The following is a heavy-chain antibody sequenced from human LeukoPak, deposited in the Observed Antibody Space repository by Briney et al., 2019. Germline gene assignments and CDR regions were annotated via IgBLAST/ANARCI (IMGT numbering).Heavy chain of an antibody. CDR1: GGSISSSSYY. J-gene: IGHJ3*02. V-gene: IGHV4-39*01. CDR3: ARHRYYYDRSGYRDAFDI. D-gene: IGHD3-22*01. CDR2: ISYSGST. Sequence: PSETLSLTCAVSGGSISSSSYYWGWIRQPPGKGLEWIGSISYSGSTYYNPSLKSRVTISVDTSKNQLSLKLNSVTAADTAVYFCARHRYYYDRSGYRDAFDIWGQGHWSPSLQ.